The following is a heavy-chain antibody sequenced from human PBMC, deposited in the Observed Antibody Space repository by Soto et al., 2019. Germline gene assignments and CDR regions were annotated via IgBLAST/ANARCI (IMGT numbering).Heavy chain of an antibody. CDR1: GDSVSSNSAA. D-gene: IGHD3-16*02. J-gene: IGHJ5*02. Sequence: PSQTLSLTCAISGDSVSSNSAAWNWIRQSPSRGLEWLGRTYYRSKWYNDYAVSVKSRITINPDTSKNQFSLQLNSVTPEDTAVYYCARDQHDYIWGSYRPNWFDPWGQGTLVNVSS. V-gene: IGHV6-1*01. CDR2: TYYRSKWYN. CDR3: ARDQHDYIWGSYRPNWFDP.